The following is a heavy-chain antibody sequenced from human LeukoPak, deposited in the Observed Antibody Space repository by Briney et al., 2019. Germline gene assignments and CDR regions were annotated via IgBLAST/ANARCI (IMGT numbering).Heavy chain of an antibody. D-gene: IGHD2-8*01. V-gene: IGHV1-3*01. CDR1: GYTFTSYA. Sequence: EASVKVSCKASGYTFTSYAMHWVRQAPGQRLEWMGWINAGNGNTKYSQKFQGRVTITRDTSASTAYMELSSLRSEDTAVYYCARGWDIVPYDYWGQGTLVTVSS. CDR2: INAGNGNT. CDR3: ARGWDIVPYDY. J-gene: IGHJ4*02.